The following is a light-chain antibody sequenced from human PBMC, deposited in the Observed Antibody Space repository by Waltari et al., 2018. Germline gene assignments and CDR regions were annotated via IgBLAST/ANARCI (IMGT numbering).Light chain of an antibody. CDR1: QSLLHSNGKNY. CDR2: LGS. J-gene: IGKJ2*01. Sequence: DIVMTQSPLSPPVPPGGPASISCRLSQSLLHSNGKNYLDWYVQKPGQSPQLLIYLGSNRASGVPDRFSGSGSGTEFTLKISRVEADDVGIYYCMQSLQSPPYTFGQGTKLEIK. CDR3: MQSLQSPPYT. V-gene: IGKV2-28*01.